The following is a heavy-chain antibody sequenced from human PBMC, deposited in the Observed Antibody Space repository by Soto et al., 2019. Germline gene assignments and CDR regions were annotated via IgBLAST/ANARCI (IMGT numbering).Heavy chain of an antibody. D-gene: IGHD6-13*01. Sequence: QVYLVQSGPEVKKPGASVKVSCKASGYTFINYGVSWVRQAPGQGLEWMGWISAYNGDKKYAQNVQSRVTLTTDTSTSTAYMEMRTLRSDDTAAYYCARDGPHIPAVGDVWGQGTTVTVSS. J-gene: IGHJ6*02. CDR1: GYTFINYG. V-gene: IGHV1-18*01. CDR2: ISAYNGDK. CDR3: ARDGPHIPAVGDV.